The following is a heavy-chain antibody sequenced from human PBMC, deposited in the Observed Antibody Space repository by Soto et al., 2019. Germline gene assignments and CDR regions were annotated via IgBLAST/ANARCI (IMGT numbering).Heavy chain of an antibody. CDR3: ARRGGMDIVVVPASDHFDY. J-gene: IGHJ4*02. Sequence: SETLSLTCTVSGGSISSYYWSWVRQPPGKGLEWIGYIYYSGSTNYNPSLKSRVTISVDTSKNQFSLKLSSVTAADTAVYYCARRGGMDIVVVPASDHFDYWGQGTLVTVSS. CDR1: GGSISSYY. V-gene: IGHV4-59*08. D-gene: IGHD2-2*03. CDR2: IYYSGST.